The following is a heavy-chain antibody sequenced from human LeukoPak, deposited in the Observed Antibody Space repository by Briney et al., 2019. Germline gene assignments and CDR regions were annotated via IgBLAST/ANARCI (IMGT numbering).Heavy chain of an antibody. D-gene: IGHD6-6*01. V-gene: IGHV4-34*01. J-gene: IGHJ4*02. Sequence: PSETLSLTCAVYGGSFSGYYWSWIRQPPGKGLEWIGEINHSGSTNYNPSLKSRVTISVDTSKNQFSLKLSSVTAADTAVYYCARGWDIAARPLDYWGQGTLVTVSS. CDR3: ARGWDIAARPLDY. CDR1: GGSFSGYY. CDR2: INHSGST.